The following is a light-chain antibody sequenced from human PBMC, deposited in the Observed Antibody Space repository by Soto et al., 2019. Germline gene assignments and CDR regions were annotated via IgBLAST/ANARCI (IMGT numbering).Light chain of an antibody. V-gene: IGKV3-11*01. Sequence: EIVLTQSPATLSLSPGERATFSCRASQSVSSDLVWYQQKPGQAPRLLIYDASNRATGIPARFSGSGSGTDFTLTISSLEPEDFAVYYCQQRSNWPPPTFGGGTKVESK. CDR2: DAS. J-gene: IGKJ4*01. CDR3: QQRSNWPPPT. CDR1: QSVSSD.